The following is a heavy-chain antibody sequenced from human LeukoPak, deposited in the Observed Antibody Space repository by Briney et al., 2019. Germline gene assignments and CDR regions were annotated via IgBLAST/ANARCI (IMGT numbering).Heavy chain of an antibody. J-gene: IGHJ4*02. D-gene: IGHD3-22*01. Sequence: PGGSLRLSCAASGFTFSDYYMSWIRQAPGKGLEWVSYISSSGSTIYYADSVKGRFTISRDNAKNSLYLQMNSLRAEDTAVYYCARFDSSGYYYVAHLERGYFDYWGQGTLVTVSS. V-gene: IGHV3-11*04. CDR1: GFTFSDYY. CDR2: ISSSGSTI. CDR3: ARFDSSGYYYVAHLERGYFDY.